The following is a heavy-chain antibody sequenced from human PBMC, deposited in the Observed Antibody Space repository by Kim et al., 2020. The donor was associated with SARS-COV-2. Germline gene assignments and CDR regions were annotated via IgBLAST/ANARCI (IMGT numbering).Heavy chain of an antibody. V-gene: IGHV3-15*01. CDR2: IISKADGGTT. Sequence: GGSLRLSCAAYGFTFNYAWMTWVRQAPGKGLEWVGRIISKADGGTTVYAGAVKDRFTISRDDSKNTLKLQMNSLKIEDTAVYYCTTLPTGSGQGSLLEY. D-gene: IGHD3-10*01. CDR1: GFTFNYAW. J-gene: IGHJ1*01. CDR3: TTLPTGSGQGSLLEY.